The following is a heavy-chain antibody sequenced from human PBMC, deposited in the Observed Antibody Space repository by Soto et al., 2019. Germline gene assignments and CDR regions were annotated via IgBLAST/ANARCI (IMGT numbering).Heavy chain of an antibody. Sequence: QITLKESGATLVKPTQTLTLTCTFSVFSLRDYAVGVGWMRQPPGKALEWLSFIYWNDNEYYSPSLRSRLTISKDTTNNQVVLTITNRDHVDTVKYCSANGSGWLFDYWGQGTLVTVSS. CDR1: VFSLRDYAVG. D-gene: IGHD6-19*01. CDR2: IYWNDNE. CDR3: ANGSGWLFDY. J-gene: IGHJ4*02. V-gene: IGHV2-5*01.